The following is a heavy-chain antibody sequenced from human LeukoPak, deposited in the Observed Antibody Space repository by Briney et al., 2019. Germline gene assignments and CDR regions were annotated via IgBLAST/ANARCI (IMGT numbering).Heavy chain of an antibody. CDR3: ARKWARFLEWLSQPDGAFDI. V-gene: IGHV1-8*03. D-gene: IGHD3-3*01. J-gene: IGHJ3*02. Sequence: EASVKVSCKASGYTFTSYDINWVRQATGQGLEWMGWMNPNSGNTGYAQKFQGRVTITRNTSISTAYMELSSLRSEDTAVYYCARKWARFLEWLSQPDGAFDIWGQGTMVTVSS. CDR2: MNPNSGNT. CDR1: GYTFTSYD.